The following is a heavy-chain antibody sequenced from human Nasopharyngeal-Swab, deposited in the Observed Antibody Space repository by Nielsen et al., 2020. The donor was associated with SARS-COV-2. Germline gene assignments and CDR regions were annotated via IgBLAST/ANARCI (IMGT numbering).Heavy chain of an antibody. D-gene: IGHD2-2*01. Sequence: SETLSLTCAVYGGPFSGYYWSWIRQPPGKGLEWIGEINHSGSTNYNPSLKSRVTISVDTSKNQFSLKLSSVTAADTAVYYCARGIVVVPAAYTRYFDYWGQGTLVTVSS. CDR1: GGPFSGYY. V-gene: IGHV4-34*01. CDR3: ARGIVVVPAAYTRYFDY. CDR2: INHSGST. J-gene: IGHJ4*02.